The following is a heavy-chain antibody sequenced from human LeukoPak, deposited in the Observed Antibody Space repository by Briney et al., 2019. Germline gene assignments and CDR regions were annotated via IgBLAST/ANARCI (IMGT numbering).Heavy chain of an antibody. J-gene: IGHJ4*02. V-gene: IGHV4-34*01. CDR1: GGSLSGYY. D-gene: IGHD3-10*01. Sequence: SETLSLTCAVYGGSLSGYYWSWIRQPPGKGLEWIGEINHSGSTNYNPSLKSRVTISVDTSKNQFSLKLSSVTAADTAAYYCARGLGLLWFGEFPTFDYWGQGTLVTVSS. CDR3: ARGLGLLWFGEFPTFDY. CDR2: INHSGST.